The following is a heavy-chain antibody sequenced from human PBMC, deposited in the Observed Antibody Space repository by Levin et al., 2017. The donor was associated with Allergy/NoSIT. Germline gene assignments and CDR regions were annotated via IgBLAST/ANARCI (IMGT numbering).Heavy chain of an antibody. CDR3: ARQLAAKQLVTNWFDP. J-gene: IGHJ5*02. V-gene: IGHV1-69*06. CDR1: GGTFSSYA. Sequence: AASVKVSCKASGGTFSSYAISWVRQAPGQGLEWMGGIIPIFGTANYAQKFQGRVTITADKSTSTAYMELSSLRSEDTAVYYCARQLAAKQLVTNWFDPWGQGTLVTVSS. CDR2: IIPIFGTA. D-gene: IGHD6-6*01.